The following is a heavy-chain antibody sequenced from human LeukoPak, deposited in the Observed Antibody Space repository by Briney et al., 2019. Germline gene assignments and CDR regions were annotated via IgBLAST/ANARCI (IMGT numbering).Heavy chain of an antibody. Sequence: PGGSLRLSCAASGFAFSDFWMSWVRQPPGKGLEWVANIRHDGNAKNYVPSVRGRFTISRDNAKNSLYLQMNSLTVEDTAVYYCATSHDSAGNDWGQGTLVTVSS. V-gene: IGHV3-7*01. J-gene: IGHJ4*02. CDR2: IRHDGNAK. D-gene: IGHD2-15*01. CDR3: ATSHDSAGND. CDR1: GFAFSDFW.